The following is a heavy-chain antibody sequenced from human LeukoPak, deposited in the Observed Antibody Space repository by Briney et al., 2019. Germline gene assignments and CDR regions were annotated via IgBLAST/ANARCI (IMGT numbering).Heavy chain of an antibody. CDR3: ARDGRRAVVVVAFDI. V-gene: IGHV3-48*01. J-gene: IGHJ3*02. D-gene: IGHD3-22*01. CDR2: ISSSSSTI. Sequence: GGSLRLSCAASGFTFSSYSMNWVRQAPGKGLEWVSYISSSSSTIYYADSVKGRFTISRDNAKNSLYLQMNSLRAEDTAVYYCARDGRRAVVVVAFDIWGQGTMVTVSS. CDR1: GFTFSSYS.